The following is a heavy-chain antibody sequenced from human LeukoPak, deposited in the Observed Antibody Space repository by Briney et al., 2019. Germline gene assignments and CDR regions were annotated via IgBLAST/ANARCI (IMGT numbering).Heavy chain of an antibody. CDR3: ARLRNYDSSGYYFEIDY. J-gene: IGHJ4*02. V-gene: IGHV3-9*01. CDR1: GFSFGDYA. CDR2: VNWNSAYI. Sequence: SGGSLRLSCAASGFSFGDYAMHWVRQAPGKGLEWVAGVNWNSAYIGYGDSMKGRVTIYRDNAKKSLYLQMNSLRAEDTAFYYCARLRNYDSSGYYFEIDYWGQGTLVTVSS. D-gene: IGHD3-22*01.